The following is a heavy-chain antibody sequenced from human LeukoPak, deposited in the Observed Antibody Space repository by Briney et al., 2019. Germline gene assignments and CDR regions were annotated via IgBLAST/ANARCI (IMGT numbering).Heavy chain of an antibody. V-gene: IGHV4-39*07. CDR3: ARGVHSGSYSFDY. J-gene: IGHJ4*02. Sequence: SETLSLTCTVSGGSISSSSYYWGWIRQPPGKGLEWIGYIYHSGSTYYNPSLKSRVTISVDRSKNQFSLKLNPVTPEDTAVYYCARGVHSGSYSFDYWGQGTLVTVSS. CDR1: GGSISSSSYY. D-gene: IGHD1-26*01. CDR2: IYHSGST.